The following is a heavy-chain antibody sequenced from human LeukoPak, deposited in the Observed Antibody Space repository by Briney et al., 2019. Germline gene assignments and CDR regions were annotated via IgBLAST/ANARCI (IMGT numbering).Heavy chain of an antibody. Sequence: ASVKVSCKASGYTFTSYGISWVRQAPGQGLEWMGWISAYNGDTNYAQKLQGRVTMTTDTSTSTAYMELRSLRSDDTAVYYCAREKTYYYDSSGYYYLDYWGQGTLVTVSS. CDR1: GYTFTSYG. J-gene: IGHJ4*02. D-gene: IGHD3-22*01. V-gene: IGHV1-18*01. CDR3: AREKTYYYDSSGYYYLDY. CDR2: ISAYNGDT.